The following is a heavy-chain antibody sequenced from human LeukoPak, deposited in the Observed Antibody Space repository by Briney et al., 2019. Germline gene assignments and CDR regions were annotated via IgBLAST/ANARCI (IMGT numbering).Heavy chain of an antibody. D-gene: IGHD6-6*01. CDR1: GYTFKTYG. Sequence: ASVRVSCKASGYTFKTYGLSWVRQAPGQRLEWMGWISAYNGNTNYAQKFQGRVTMTTDTSTTTAYMELGSLRADDTAVYYCARDRIAVRPNWFDAWGQGTLVTVSS. J-gene: IGHJ5*02. V-gene: IGHV1-18*01. CDR3: ARDRIAVRPNWFDA. CDR2: ISAYNGNT.